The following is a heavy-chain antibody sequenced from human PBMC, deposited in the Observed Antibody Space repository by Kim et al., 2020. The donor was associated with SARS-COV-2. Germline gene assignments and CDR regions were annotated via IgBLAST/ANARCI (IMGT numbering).Heavy chain of an antibody. V-gene: IGHV1-18*01. CDR2: ISAYNGNT. Sequence: ASVKVSCKASGYTFTSYGISWVRQAPGQGLEWMGWISAYNGNTNYAQKLQGRVTMTTDTSTSTAYMELRSLRSDDTAVYYCARVGIVVVITGGYYFDYWGQGTLVTVSS. J-gene: IGHJ4*02. CDR3: ARVGIVVVITGGYYFDY. CDR1: GYTFTSYG. D-gene: IGHD3-22*01.